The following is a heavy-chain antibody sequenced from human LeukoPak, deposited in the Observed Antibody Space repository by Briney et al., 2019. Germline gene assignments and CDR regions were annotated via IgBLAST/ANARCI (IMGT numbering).Heavy chain of an antibody. CDR2: ITNGGSTI. CDR1: GFTFSDYN. D-gene: IGHD3-9*01. CDR3: ARSIGLTGGGVDV. V-gene: IGHV3-11*01. Sequence: GGSLRLSCAASGFTFSDYNMNWVRQAPGKGLEWVSYITNGGSTIHHADSVKGRFTISRDNAKKTLYLQMNSLRAEDTAVYYCARSIGLTGGGVDVWGQGTTVTVSS. J-gene: IGHJ6*02.